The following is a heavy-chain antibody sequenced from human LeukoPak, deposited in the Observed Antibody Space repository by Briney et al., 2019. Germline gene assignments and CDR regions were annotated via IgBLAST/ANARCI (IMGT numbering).Heavy chain of an antibody. CDR3: ARGSPAIYCSGGSCYLDY. Sequence: ASVKVSCKASGYTFTSYDINWVRQATGQGLEWMGWMNPNSGNTGYAQKFQGRVTMTRNTSLSTAYMELSSLRSEDTAVYYCARGSPAIYCSGGSCYLDYWGQGTLVTVSS. CDR1: GYTFTSYD. CDR2: MNPNSGNT. D-gene: IGHD2-15*01. V-gene: IGHV1-8*01. J-gene: IGHJ4*02.